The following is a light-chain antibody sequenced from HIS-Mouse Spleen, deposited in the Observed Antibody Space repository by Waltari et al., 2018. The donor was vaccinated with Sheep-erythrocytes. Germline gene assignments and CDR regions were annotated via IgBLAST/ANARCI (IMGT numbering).Light chain of an antibody. J-gene: IGLJ2*01. V-gene: IGLV2-23*02. CDR1: SRDVGSYNL. CDR3: CSYAGSSTFHVV. Sequence: QSALTQPASVSGSPGQSITISCTGTSRDVGSYNLVSWYQQHPGKAPKRMIYEDSKRPSGVSNRFSGSKSGNTASLTISGLQAEDEADYYCCSYAGSSTFHVVFGGGTKLTVL. CDR2: EDS.